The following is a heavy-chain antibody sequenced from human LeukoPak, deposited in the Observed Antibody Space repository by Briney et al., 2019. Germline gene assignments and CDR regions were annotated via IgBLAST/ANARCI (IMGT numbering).Heavy chain of an antibody. D-gene: IGHD6-13*01. Sequence: GGSLRLSCAASGFTFSSYAMHWVRQAPGKGLEWVAVISYDGSNKYYADSVKGRFTISRDNSKNTLYLQMNSLRAEDTAVYYCAIAPAAGAAGAARAGYWGQGTLVTVSS. CDR2: ISYDGSNK. CDR1: GFTFSSYA. CDR3: AIAPAAGAAGAARAGY. J-gene: IGHJ4*02. V-gene: IGHV3-30-3*01.